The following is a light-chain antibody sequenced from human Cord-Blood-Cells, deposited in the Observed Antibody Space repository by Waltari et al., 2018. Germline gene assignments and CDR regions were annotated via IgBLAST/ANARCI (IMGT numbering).Light chain of an antibody. CDR2: WAS. CDR1: QSVLYSSNNKNY. Sequence: DIVMTQSPDSLAVSLGERATINYKSSQSVLYSSNNKNYLAWYQQKPGQPPKLLIYWASTRESGVPDRFSGSGSGTDFTLTISSLQAEDVAVYYCQQYYSTPYTFGQGTKPEIK. CDR3: QQYYSTPYT. V-gene: IGKV4-1*01. J-gene: IGKJ2*01.